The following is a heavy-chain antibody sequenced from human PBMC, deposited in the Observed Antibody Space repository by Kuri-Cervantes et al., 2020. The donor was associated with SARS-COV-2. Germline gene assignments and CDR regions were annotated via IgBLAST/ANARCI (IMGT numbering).Heavy chain of an antibody. V-gene: IGHV3-9*01. CDR1: KLTLDDYA. D-gene: IGHD3-22*01. J-gene: IGHJ5*02. Sequence: GGSLRLSCTASKLTLDDYAMYWVRQAPGKGLGWVSGISWNSDNIDYADSVKGRFTISRDNSKNTLYLQMNSLRAEDTAVYYCAKWGMYDSSGYGFDPWGQGTLVTVSS. CDR3: AKWGMYDSSGYGFDP. CDR2: ISWNSDNI.